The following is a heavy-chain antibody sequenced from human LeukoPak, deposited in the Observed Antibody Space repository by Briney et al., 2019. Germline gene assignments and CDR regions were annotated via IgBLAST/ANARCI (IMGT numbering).Heavy chain of an antibody. V-gene: IGHV1-18*01. CDR1: GYSFTSYG. CDR3: ARDRVPNDYGDS. D-gene: IGHD4-17*01. J-gene: IGHJ3*01. Sequence: ASVKVSCKASGYSFTSYGIAWVRQAPGQGFEWMGWINTNNGNTHFAQKFQGRVTVTTDTSTSTAYMELRSLRSDDTAVYYCARDRVPNDYGDSWGQGTMVTVSS. CDR2: INTNNGNT.